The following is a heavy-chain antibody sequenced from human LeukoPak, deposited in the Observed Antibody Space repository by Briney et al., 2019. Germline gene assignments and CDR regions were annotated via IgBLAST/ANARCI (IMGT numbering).Heavy chain of an antibody. D-gene: IGHD3-10*01. CDR3: ARVGSYGSGSRPYYYYYMDV. V-gene: IGHV4-30-4*01. CDR2: IYYSGST. J-gene: IGHJ6*03. Sequence: SQTLSLTCTVSGGSISSGDYYWSWIRQPPGKGLEWIGYIYYSGSTNYNPSLKSRVTISVDTSKNQFSLKLSSVTAADTAVYYCARVGSYGSGSRPYYYYYMDVWGKGTTVTVSS. CDR1: GGSISSGDYY.